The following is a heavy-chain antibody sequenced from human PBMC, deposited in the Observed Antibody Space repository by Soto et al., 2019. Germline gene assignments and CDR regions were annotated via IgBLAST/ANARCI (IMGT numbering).Heavy chain of an antibody. CDR1: GFTLSDAW. J-gene: IGHJ4*01. D-gene: IGHD7-27*01. CDR3: STDSHLTTALGRFDF. Sequence: EVQLVESGGGLVKPGGSLRLSCAASGFTLSDAWLNWVRQAPGKGLEWVGRIKSRADGGTTDFAAPVRGRFAISRDESQKMVYLQINSLKIDDTAVYYCSTDSHLTTALGRFDFWGHGTLVTVSS. V-gene: IGHV3-15*07. CDR2: IKSRADGGTT.